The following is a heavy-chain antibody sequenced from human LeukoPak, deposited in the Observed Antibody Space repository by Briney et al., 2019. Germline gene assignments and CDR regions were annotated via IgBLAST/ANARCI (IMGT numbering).Heavy chain of an antibody. Sequence: GSLRLSCAASGFTFSSYSMRWVRQAPGKGLEWVSAISGSGGSTYYADSVKGRFTISRDDSQNTLYLQINSLSAEDTAVSYCAKVETSGGANCYALDYWGQGTLVTVSS. CDR1: GFTFSSYS. D-gene: IGHD2-2*01. CDR3: AKVETSGGANCYALDY. J-gene: IGHJ4*02. CDR2: ISGSGGST. V-gene: IGHV3-23*01.